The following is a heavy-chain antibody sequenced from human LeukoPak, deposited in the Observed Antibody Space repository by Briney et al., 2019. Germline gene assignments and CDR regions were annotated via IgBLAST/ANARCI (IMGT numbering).Heavy chain of an antibody. J-gene: IGHJ3*02. V-gene: IGHV3-30*03. CDR3: ARGGSYLSAFDI. Sequence: GGSLRLSCAASGFTFSSYGMHWVRQAPGKGLEWVAVISYDGSNKYYADSVKGRFTISRDNSKNTLYLQMNSLRAEDTAVYYCARGGSYLSAFDIWGQGTMVTASS. D-gene: IGHD1-26*01. CDR2: ISYDGSNK. CDR1: GFTFSSYG.